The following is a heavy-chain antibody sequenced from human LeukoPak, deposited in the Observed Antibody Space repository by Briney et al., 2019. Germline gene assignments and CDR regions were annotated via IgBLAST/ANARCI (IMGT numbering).Heavy chain of an antibody. CDR2: IRYDGNNK. J-gene: IGHJ4*02. V-gene: IGHV3-30*02. Sequence: GGSLRLSCAASGFTFSSYGMHWVRQAPGKGLEWVSFIRYDGNNKYYTDSVKGRFTISRDNSKNTLYLQMNSLIAEDTAVYYCARDRGYSYGAVDYWGQGTLVTVSS. CDR1: GFTFSSYG. CDR3: ARDRGYSYGAVDY. D-gene: IGHD5-18*01.